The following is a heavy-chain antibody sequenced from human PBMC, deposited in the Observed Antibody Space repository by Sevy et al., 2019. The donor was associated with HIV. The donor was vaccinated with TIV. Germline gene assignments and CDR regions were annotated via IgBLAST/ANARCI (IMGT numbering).Heavy chain of an antibody. CDR1: GFTFSSFN. V-gene: IGHV3-21*06. Sequence: GGSLRLSCAASGFTFSSFNMNWVRQAPGKGLEWVSSISGLSNYIYYAESLKGRFIISRDNDKNTLYLQMNSLRADDTAVYYCARGPPDGSYDYFDYWGQGTLVTVSS. J-gene: IGHJ4*02. D-gene: IGHD1-26*01. CDR3: ARGPPDGSYDYFDY. CDR2: ISGLSNYI.